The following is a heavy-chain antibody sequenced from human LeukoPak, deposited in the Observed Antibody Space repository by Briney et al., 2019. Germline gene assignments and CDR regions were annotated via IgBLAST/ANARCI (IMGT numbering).Heavy chain of an antibody. V-gene: IGHV3-21*01. CDR3: ARDEGAYYYDSSGLSN. J-gene: IGHJ3*01. CDR1: GFTFSSYS. CDR2: ISSSSSYI. Sequence: PGGSLRLSCAASGFTFSSYSMNWVRQAPGKGLEWVSSISSSSSYIYYADSVKGRFTISRDNAKNSLYLQMNSLRAEDTAVYYCARDEGAYYYDSSGLSNWGQGTMVTVSS. D-gene: IGHD3-22*01.